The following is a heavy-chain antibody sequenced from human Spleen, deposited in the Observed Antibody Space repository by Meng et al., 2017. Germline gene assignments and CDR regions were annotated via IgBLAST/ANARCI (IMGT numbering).Heavy chain of an antibody. CDR1: GYSITGSYN. V-gene: IGHV4-38-2*01. Sequence: SETLSLTCAVSGYSITGSYNWGWIRQSPGKGLEWIGSIYQSGSTYYNPSLKSRVTISVDTSKNQFSLKVRSVTAADTAVYYCARYHLTFDYWGQGTLVTVSS. CDR3: ARYHLTFDY. D-gene: IGHD2-21*02. J-gene: IGHJ4*02. CDR2: IYQSGST.